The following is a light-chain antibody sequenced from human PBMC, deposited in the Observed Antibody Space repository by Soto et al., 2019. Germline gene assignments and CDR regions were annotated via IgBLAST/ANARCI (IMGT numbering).Light chain of an antibody. J-gene: IGKJ4*01. V-gene: IGKV3-11*01. CDR3: QQRSNWPST. CDR1: QSVSSY. CDR2: DAS. Sequence: EIVLTQSPATLSFSPGDRATLSCRASQSVSSYLAWYQQKPGQAPRLLIYDASNRATGIPARFSGSGSGTAFTLTIATLEPEDFAVYYCQQRSNWPSTFGGGTKVEIK.